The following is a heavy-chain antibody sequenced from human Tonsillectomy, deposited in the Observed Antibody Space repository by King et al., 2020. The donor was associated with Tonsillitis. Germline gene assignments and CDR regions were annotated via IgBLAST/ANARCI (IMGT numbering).Heavy chain of an antibody. Sequence: VQLQESGPGLVKPSETLSLTCTVSGGSIRNYYWSWIRQPPGKGLEWIGDIYYSGNTNYNPSLKGRVTISVDTSKNQFSLKLRSVTAADTAVYYCARSMGLNWSGYHTWGQGTLVTVSS. CDR3: ARSMGLNWSGYHT. CDR2: IYYSGNT. D-gene: IGHD3-3*01. CDR1: GGSIRNYY. V-gene: IGHV4-59*01. J-gene: IGHJ5*02.